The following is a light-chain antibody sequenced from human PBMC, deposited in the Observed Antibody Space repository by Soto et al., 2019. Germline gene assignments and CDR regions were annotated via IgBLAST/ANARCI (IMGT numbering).Light chain of an antibody. J-gene: IGKJ4*01. V-gene: IGKV1-5*03. Sequence: DTQMTQSPSTLSASVGDRVTITCRASQSINDWLAWYQQKPGKAPKLLIFKASSLESEIPSRFSGSGSGTEFTLTISSLQPEDFATYYCQYLSNSPRLPFGGGTKVDIK. CDR3: QYLSNSPRLP. CDR2: KAS. CDR1: QSINDW.